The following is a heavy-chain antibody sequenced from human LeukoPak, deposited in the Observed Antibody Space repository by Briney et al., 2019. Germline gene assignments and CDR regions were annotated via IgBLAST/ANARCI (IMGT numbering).Heavy chain of an antibody. CDR3: ARWGRDGYNANDY. J-gene: IGHJ4*02. CDR2: IYPGDSDT. V-gene: IGHV5-51*01. D-gene: IGHD5-24*01. CDR1: GYSFTSYW. Sequence: GESLRISCKGSGYSFTSYWIGWVRQMPGKGLEWMRIIYPGDSDTRYSPSFQGQVTISADKSISTAYLQWSSLKASDTAMYYCARWGRDGYNANDYWGQGTLVTVSS.